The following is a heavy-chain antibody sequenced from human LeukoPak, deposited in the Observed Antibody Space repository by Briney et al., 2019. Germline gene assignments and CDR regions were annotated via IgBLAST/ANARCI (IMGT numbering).Heavy chain of an antibody. V-gene: IGHV3-11*04. J-gene: IGHJ4*02. CDR3: GRGHWGLDN. CDR2: ISESGDSI. Sequence: GGSLRLSCAASGFTFTDYYMTWIRQTPGKGLEWVSYISESGDSIYYADSARGRFTTSRDNAKSSLYLQMDSLRAEDMAVYYCGRGHWGLDNWGQGALVTVSS. D-gene: IGHD7-27*01. CDR1: GFTFTDYY.